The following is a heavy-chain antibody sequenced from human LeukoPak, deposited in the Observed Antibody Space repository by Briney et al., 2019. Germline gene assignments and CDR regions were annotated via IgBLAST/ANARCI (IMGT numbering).Heavy chain of an antibody. CDR3: ARGFYSGYDDAFDM. J-gene: IGHJ3*02. D-gene: IGHD5-12*01. CDR1: GYTFTGYY. CDR2: INPNSGGT. V-gene: IGHV1-2*02. Sequence: ASVKVSCKASGYTFTGYYMHWVRQAPGQGLEWMGWINPNSGGTNFAQKFQGRVTMTRDTSISTAYMELTRLRSDDTAVYYCARGFYSGYDDAFDMWGQGTIITVSS.